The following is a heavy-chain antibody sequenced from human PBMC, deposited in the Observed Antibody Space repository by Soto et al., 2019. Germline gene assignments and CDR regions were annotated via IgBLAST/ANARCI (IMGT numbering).Heavy chain of an antibody. CDR2: TYYGSKWSY. J-gene: IGHJ5*02. Sequence: SHTLSFTCAISADSVSCKNTDSNWIMQSPSRGLEWLGRTYYGSKWSYDYSISVRIRVTINPDTSKNQFSLQLNSVTPEDTAVYYCAKGWLIPGFDPWAQGILVAVSS. V-gene: IGHV6-1*01. CDR3: AKGWLIPGFDP. CDR1: ADSVSCKNTD. D-gene: IGHD6-19*01.